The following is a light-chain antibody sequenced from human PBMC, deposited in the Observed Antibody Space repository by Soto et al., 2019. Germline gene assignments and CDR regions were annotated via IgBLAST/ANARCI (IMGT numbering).Light chain of an antibody. CDR2: AAS. Sequence: DIQMTQSPSSLSASVGDRVTITCRASQGISNYLAWYQQKAGKVPKFLIYAASTLQSGVPCRFSGSGSGTDFTLTISTLQNQDCGTYYCKQYNSASRTFGTGTKVEIK. J-gene: IGKJ1*01. CDR1: QGISNY. CDR3: KQYNSASRT. V-gene: IGKV1-27*01.